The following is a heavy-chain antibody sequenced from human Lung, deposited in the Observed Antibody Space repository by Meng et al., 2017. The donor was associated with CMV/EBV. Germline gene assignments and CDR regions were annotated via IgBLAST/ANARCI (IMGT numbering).Heavy chain of an antibody. CDR1: GGTFSSYA. CDR2: IIPIFGTA. V-gene: IGHV1-69*05. Sequence: SXXVSXKASGGTFSSYATSWVRQAPGQGLEWMGGIIPIFGTANYAQKFQGRVTITTDESTSTAYMELSSLRSEDTAVYYCARDRGTIFGVDFDYWGQGTLVTVSS. D-gene: IGHD3-3*01. CDR3: ARDRGTIFGVDFDY. J-gene: IGHJ4*02.